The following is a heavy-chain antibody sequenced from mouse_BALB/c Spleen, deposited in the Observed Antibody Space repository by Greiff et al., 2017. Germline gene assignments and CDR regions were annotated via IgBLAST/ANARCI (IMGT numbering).Heavy chain of an antibody. CDR2: ISYDGSN. CDR3: ARRDYDEAWFAY. Sequence: EVKLMESGPGLVKPSQSLSLTCSVTGYSITSGYYWNWIRQFPGNKLEWMGYISYDGSNNYNPSLKNRISITRDTSKNQFFLKLNSVTTEDTATYYCARRDYDEAWFAYWGQGTLVTVSA. J-gene: IGHJ3*01. V-gene: IGHV3-6*02. D-gene: IGHD2-4*01. CDR1: GYSITSGYY.